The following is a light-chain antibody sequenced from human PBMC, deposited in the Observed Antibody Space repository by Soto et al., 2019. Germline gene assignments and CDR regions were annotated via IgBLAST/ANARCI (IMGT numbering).Light chain of an antibody. V-gene: IGLV3-1*01. CDR2: QDS. Sequence: YELTQPPSVSVSPGQTASITCSGDTLGDKFACWYQQKPGQSPVLVIYQDSERPSGIPERFSGSNSGNTATLTISGTQAMDEADYHCQAWDSSTVLFGGGAKLTVL. CDR3: QAWDSSTVL. CDR1: TLGDKF. J-gene: IGLJ2*01.